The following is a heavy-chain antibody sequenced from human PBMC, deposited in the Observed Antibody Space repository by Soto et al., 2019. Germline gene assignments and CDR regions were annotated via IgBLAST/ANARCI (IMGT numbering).Heavy chain of an antibody. D-gene: IGHD3-9*01. CDR2: INAGNGNT. Sequence: ASVKVSCKASGYTFTSYAMRWVRQAPGQRLERMGWINAGNGNTKYSQKFQGRVTITRDTSASTAYMELSSLRSEDTAVYYCARDHAPVLRYFDWLLAGYWFDPWGQGTLVTVSS. CDR3: ARDHAPVLRYFDWLLAGYWFDP. CDR1: GYTFTSYA. J-gene: IGHJ5*02. V-gene: IGHV1-3*01.